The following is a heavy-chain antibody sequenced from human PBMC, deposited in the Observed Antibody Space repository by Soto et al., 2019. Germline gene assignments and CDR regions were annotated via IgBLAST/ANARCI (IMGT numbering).Heavy chain of an antibody. CDR2: VNPDGTTT. Sequence: EVQLVESGGGLVQPGGSLRLSCAASGFTFSTYWMHWVRQVPGKGLVWVSRVNPDGTTTNYAASVKGRFTISRDNXXXTLHXXMNSLRVDDTAVYFCARDLAGVDDSWGQGTLVTVSS. J-gene: IGHJ4*02. D-gene: IGHD7-27*01. CDR3: ARDLAGVDDS. V-gene: IGHV3-74*01. CDR1: GFTFSTYW.